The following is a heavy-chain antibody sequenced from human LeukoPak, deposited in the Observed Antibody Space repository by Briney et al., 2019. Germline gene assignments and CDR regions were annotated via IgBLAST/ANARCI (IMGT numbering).Heavy chain of an antibody. D-gene: IGHD6-19*01. CDR3: AKDGTSDSSGWYEDNWFDP. Sequence: GGSLRLSCAASGFTFSSYAMSWVRQAPGKGLEWVSAITNSGGTTYYADSVKGRFTISRDNSKNTLYLQMNSLRAEDTAAYYCAKDGTSDSSGWYEDNWFDPWGQGTLVTVSS. V-gene: IGHV3-23*01. CDR1: GFTFSSYA. CDR2: ITNSGGTT. J-gene: IGHJ5*02.